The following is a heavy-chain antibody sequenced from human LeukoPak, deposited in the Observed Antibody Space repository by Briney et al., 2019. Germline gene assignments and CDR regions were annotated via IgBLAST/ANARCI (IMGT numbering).Heavy chain of an antibody. V-gene: IGHV4-31*03. CDR3: ARLNPLYSSSPFDY. Sequence: SETLSLTCTVSGGSISSGGYYWSWICQHPGKGLEWIGYIYYSGSTYYNPSLKSRVTISVDTSKNQFSLKLSSVTAADTAVYYCARLNPLYSSSPFDYWGQGTLVTVSS. CDR2: IYYSGST. D-gene: IGHD6-13*01. CDR1: GGSISSGGYY. J-gene: IGHJ4*02.